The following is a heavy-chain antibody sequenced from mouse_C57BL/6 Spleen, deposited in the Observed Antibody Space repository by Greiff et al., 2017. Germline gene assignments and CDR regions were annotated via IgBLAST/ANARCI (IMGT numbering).Heavy chain of an antibody. CDR2: IYPGDGAT. CDR1: GYAFSSYW. CDR3: ARGTPWFAY. Sequence: VQLQQSGAELVKPGASVKISCKASGYAFSSYWMNWVKKRPGKGLEWIGQIYPGDGATNYNGKFKGKATLTADKSASTAYMQLSSLTSEDSAVYFCARGTPWFAYWGQGTLVTVSA. J-gene: IGHJ3*01. V-gene: IGHV1-80*01. D-gene: IGHD3-3*01.